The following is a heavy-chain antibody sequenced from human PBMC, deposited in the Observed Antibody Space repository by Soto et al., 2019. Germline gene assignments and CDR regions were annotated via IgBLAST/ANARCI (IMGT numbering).Heavy chain of an antibody. Sequence: PSENPALTFSVSGGTISTVGHYWTWIRQPPGQGLEWIGSIYHTGSTYYSKSLRSRLTMSVDTSKSQFSLRLSSVTAADTAVYYCARATGTLRSRNCDYGGQ. J-gene: IGHJ4*02. V-gene: IGHV4-31*03. CDR3: ARATGTLRSRNCDY. CDR1: GGTISTVGHY. CDR2: IYHTGST. D-gene: IGHD1-1*01.